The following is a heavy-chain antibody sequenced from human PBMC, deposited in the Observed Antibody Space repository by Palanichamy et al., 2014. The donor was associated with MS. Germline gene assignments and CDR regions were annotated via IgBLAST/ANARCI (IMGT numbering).Heavy chain of an antibody. CDR1: GFTLSSFG. Sequence: QVQAGGGLGEAWVQRGGPVRLSCAASGFTLSSFGMHWVRQAPGKGLEWVAFIPYYGSNKYYGESVKGRFIIFRDNSENTLSLQMSSLRAEDTAVYYCAKDRKSMTLRKNYYGMDAWGQGTTVTVSS. V-gene: IGHV3-30*02. J-gene: IGHJ6*02. D-gene: IGHD6-6*01. CDR3: AKDRKSMTLRKNYYGMDA. CDR2: IPYYGSNK.